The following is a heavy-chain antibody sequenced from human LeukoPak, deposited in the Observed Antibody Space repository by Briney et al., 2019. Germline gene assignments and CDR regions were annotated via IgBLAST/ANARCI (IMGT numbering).Heavy chain of an antibody. Sequence: GGSLRLSCAASGFTFSGYWMRWVRQAPGKGLEWVSSISSSSSYIYYADSVKGRFTISRDNAKNSLYLQMNSLRAEDTAVYYCARDYGYCSGGSCVNFDYWGQGTLVTVSS. CDR1: GFTFSGYW. J-gene: IGHJ4*02. CDR3: ARDYGYCSGGSCVNFDY. D-gene: IGHD2-15*01. CDR2: ISSSSSYI. V-gene: IGHV3-21*01.